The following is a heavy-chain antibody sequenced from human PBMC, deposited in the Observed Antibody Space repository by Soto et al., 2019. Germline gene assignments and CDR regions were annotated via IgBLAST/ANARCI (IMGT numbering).Heavy chain of an antibody. J-gene: IGHJ4*02. CDR2: IIPIFGTA. CDR1: GVTFSSYA. V-gene: IGHV1-69*12. CDR3: ASRAADSSSWYRGFDY. D-gene: IGHD6-13*01. Sequence: QVQLVQSGAGVKKPGSSVKVSCKASGVTFSSYAITWVRQAPGQGLEWMGGIIPIFGTANYAKQFKGRVTITADESTSTAYMELSSQTSEDTAVYYCASRAADSSSWYRGFDYWGPGTLVTVSS.